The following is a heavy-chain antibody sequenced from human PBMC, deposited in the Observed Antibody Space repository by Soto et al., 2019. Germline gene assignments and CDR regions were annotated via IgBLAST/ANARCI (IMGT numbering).Heavy chain of an antibody. V-gene: IGHV3-48*02. CDR1: GFTFSSYS. CDR3: ARDTRDSSWNYVCFDY. J-gene: IGHJ4*02. Sequence: GGSLRLSCAASGFTFSSYSMNWVRQAPGKGLEWVSYISSSSSTIYYADSVKGRFTISRDNAKNSLYLQMNSLRDEDTAVYYCARDTRDSSWNYVCFDYWGQGTLVTVSS. CDR2: ISSSSSTI. D-gene: IGHD1-7*01.